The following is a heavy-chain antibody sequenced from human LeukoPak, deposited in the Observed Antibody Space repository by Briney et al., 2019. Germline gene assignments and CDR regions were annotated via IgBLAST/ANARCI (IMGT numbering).Heavy chain of an antibody. J-gene: IGHJ4*02. V-gene: IGHV4-59*01. Sequence: SETLSLTCTVSGGSISSYYWSWIRQPPGKGLEWIGYIYYTGSTNYNPSLKSRVTISVDTSKNQFSLKLNSVTAADTAVYFCARSLFGDYEGYFDYWGQGTLVTFSS. CDR2: IYYTGST. CDR1: GGSISSYY. CDR3: ARSLFGDYEGYFDY. D-gene: IGHD4-17*01.